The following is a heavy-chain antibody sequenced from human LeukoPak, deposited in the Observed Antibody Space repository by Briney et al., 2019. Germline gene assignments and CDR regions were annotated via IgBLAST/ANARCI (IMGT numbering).Heavy chain of an antibody. V-gene: IGHV3-23*01. J-gene: IGHJ4*02. Sequence: GGSLRLSCAASGFTFSSYAMSWVRQAPGKGLEWVSAISGSGGSTYYADSVKGRFTISRDNSKNTLYLQMNSLRAEDTAVYYCAKDTGVVPAAIHDYWGQGTLVTVSS. CDR1: GFTFSSYA. CDR3: AKDTGVVPAAIHDY. D-gene: IGHD2-2*01. CDR2: ISGSGGST.